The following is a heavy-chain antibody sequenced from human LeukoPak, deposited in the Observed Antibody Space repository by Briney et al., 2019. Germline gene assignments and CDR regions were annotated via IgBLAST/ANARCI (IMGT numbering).Heavy chain of an antibody. CDR3: ARPYDYGDYFDY. D-gene: IGHD4-17*01. V-gene: IGHV3-21*01. CDR1: GFTFSSYS. J-gene: IGHJ4*02. CDR2: LSSSSSYI. Sequence: GGSLRLSCAASGFTFSSYSMNWVRQAPGKGLEWVSSLSSSSSYIYYADSVKGRFTISRDNAKNSLYLQMNSLRAEDTAVYYCARPYDYGDYFDYWGQGTLVTVSS.